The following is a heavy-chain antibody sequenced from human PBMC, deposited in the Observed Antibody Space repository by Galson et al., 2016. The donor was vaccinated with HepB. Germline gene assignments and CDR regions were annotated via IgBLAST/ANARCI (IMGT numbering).Heavy chain of an antibody. CDR3: ARGITTVTTDY. CDR2: FYYSGRT. D-gene: IGHD4-17*01. CDR1: GGSISRSSYY. Sequence: LSLTCTVSGGSISRSSYYWGWFRQPPGKGLEWIETFYYSGRTYYKPSLKSRVTISVDASKNQFSLKMTSVTAADTAVYYCARGITTVTTDYWGQGTLVTVSS. V-gene: IGHV4-39*01. J-gene: IGHJ4*02.